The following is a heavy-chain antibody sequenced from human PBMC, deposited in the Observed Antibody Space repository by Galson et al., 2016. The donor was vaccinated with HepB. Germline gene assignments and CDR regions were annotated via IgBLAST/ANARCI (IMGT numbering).Heavy chain of an antibody. J-gene: IGHJ4*02. CDR3: ARRDGSGQSDY. D-gene: IGHD3-22*01. V-gene: IGHV5-51*01. CDR2: IFPGDSDI. CDR1: GYSFISYW. Sequence: QSGAEVKKPGESLKISCKGSGYSFISYWIGWVRQMPGKGLEWMGIIFPGDSDIRYSPSFQGQVTISADRSIGTAYLQWSSLKASDTAMDYCARRDGSGQSDYRGQGALVTVSS.